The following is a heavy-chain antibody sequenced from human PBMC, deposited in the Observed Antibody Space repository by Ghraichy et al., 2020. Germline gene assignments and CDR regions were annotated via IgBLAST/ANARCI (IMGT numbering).Heavy chain of an antibody. CDR2: IYYSGRT. CDR1: GDYISRKCYY. CDR3: ARQYDFWSGYDQDYGMDV. V-gene: IGHV4-39*01. Sequence: SETLSLTCAGSGDYISRKCYYWGWIRQPPGKGLEWIGSIYYSGRTYYNPSLKRRLTMSVETSKNQFSLKLTSLTAADTAVYYCARQYDFWSGYDQDYGMDVSAQAMTVTVS. J-gene: IGHJ6*01. D-gene: IGHD3-3*01.